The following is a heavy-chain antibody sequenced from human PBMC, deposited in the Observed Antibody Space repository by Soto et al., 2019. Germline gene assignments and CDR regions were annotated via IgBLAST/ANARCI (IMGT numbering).Heavy chain of an antibody. CDR3: VRENYFDY. Sequence: GGSLRLSCAGSGFTFRNYWLGWVRQAPGKRLEWVANIKQDGSERSYADSMKGRFTISRDNAKNSLYLQMNSLGADDTAVYYCVRENYFDYWGQGILVTVSS. J-gene: IGHJ4*02. CDR2: IKQDGSER. V-gene: IGHV3-7*01. CDR1: GFTFRNYW.